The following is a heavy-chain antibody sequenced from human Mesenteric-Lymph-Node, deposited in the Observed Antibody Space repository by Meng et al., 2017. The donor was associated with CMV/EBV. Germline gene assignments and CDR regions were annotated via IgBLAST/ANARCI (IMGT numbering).Heavy chain of an antibody. CDR1: GGSVSRGSYY. V-gene: IGHV4-61*01. CDR2: INHSGST. D-gene: IGHD2-2*01. J-gene: IGHJ6*02. CDR3: ARVIVVVPAAMESPNYYYYYGMDV. Sequence: SETLSLTCTVSGGSVSRGSYYWSWIRQSPGKGLEWIGEINHSGSTNYNPSLKSRVTISVDTSKNQFSLKLSSVTAADTAVYYCARVIVVVPAAMESPNYYYYYGMDVWGQGTTVTVSS.